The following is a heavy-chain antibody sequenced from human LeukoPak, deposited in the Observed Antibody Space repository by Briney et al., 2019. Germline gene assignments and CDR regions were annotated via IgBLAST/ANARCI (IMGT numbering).Heavy chain of an antibody. CDR3: ARNYCSGGSCYSHYYYYYGMDV. V-gene: IGHV1-18*01. Sequence: ASVKVSCKASGYTFTSYGISWVRQAPGQGLEWMGWISAYNGNTNYAQKLQGRVTMTTDTSTGTAYMELRSLRSDDTAVYYCARNYCSGGSCYSHYYYYYGMDVWGQGTAVTVSS. CDR2: ISAYNGNT. D-gene: IGHD2-15*01. CDR1: GYTFTSYG. J-gene: IGHJ6*02.